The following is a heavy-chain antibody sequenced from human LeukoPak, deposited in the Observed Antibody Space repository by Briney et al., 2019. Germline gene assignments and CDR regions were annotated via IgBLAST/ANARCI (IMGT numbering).Heavy chain of an antibody. V-gene: IGHV3-9*01. D-gene: IGHD3-16*01. CDR3: AKDSGGYYYCYMDV. CDR1: GFTFDDYA. Sequence: GGSLRLSCAASGFTFDDYAMHWVRQAPGKGLEWVSGISWNSGSIGYADSVKGRFTISRDNAKNSLYLQMNSLRAEDTALYYCAKDSGGYYYCYMDVWGKGTTVTVSS. J-gene: IGHJ6*03. CDR2: ISWNSGSI.